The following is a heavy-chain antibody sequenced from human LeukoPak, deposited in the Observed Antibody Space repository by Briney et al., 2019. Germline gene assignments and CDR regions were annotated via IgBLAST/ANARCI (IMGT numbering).Heavy chain of an antibody. D-gene: IGHD3-9*01. CDR3: ASLSPSYYHILTGYPPYFDY. V-gene: IGHV4-39*07. J-gene: IGHJ4*02. CDR1: GGSISSSSYY. CDR2: IYYSGST. Sequence: SETLSLTCTVSGGSISSSSYYWGWIRQPPGKGLEWIGSIYYSGSTYYNPSLKSRVTISVDTSKNQFSLKLSSVTAADTAVYYCASLSPSYYHILTGYPPYFDYWGQGTLVTVSS.